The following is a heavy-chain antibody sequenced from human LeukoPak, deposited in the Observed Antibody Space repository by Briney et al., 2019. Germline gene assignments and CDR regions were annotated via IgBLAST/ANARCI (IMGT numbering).Heavy chain of an antibody. CDR3: ARGHTAVTRHFDF. CDR2: ISSGSSAI. CDR1: GFTFTTYS. Sequence: PGGSLRLSCEASGFTFTTYSMTWVRQAPGKGLEWVSIISSGSSAIFSADALKGRFTISRDDAKNLLYLDMNSLRAEDTAVYYCARGHTAVTRHFDFWGQGTLVTVSS. D-gene: IGHD4-17*01. V-gene: IGHV3-21*01. J-gene: IGHJ4*02.